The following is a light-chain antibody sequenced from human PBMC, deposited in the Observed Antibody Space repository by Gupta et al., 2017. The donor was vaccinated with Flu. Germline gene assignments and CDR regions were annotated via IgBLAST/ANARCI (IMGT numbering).Light chain of an antibody. V-gene: IGKV4-1*01. CDR1: QSVLHSSNNKNY. CDR3: QQYYKYPTT. CDR2: LAS. Sequence: DIVIPQSPASLAVSLGERATLNCKSSQSVLHSSNNKNYLAWYQQKPGQPPKLLIYLASTRESGVPDRFSGSGSGTDFTLTISSLQAEDVAVYYCQQYYKYPTTFGQGTKVEIK. J-gene: IGKJ1*01.